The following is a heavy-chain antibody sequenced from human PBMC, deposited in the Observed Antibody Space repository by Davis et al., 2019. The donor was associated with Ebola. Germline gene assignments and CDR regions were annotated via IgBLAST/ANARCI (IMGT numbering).Heavy chain of an antibody. CDR2: IKQDGSEI. CDR1: GFSFSYYW. V-gene: IGHV3-7*01. J-gene: IGHJ4*02. Sequence: PGGSLRLSCATSGFSFSYYWMSWVRQAPGKGLEWVTNIKQDGSEIYYVDSVKGRFTISRDNAKNSLYLQMNSLRAEDTAVYYCASLTGDSIVVVSYYFDYWGQGTLVTVSS. CDR3: ASLTGDSIVVVSYYFDY. D-gene: IGHD3-22*01.